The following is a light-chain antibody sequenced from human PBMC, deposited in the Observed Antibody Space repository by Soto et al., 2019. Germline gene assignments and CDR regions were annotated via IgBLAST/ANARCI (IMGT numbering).Light chain of an antibody. J-gene: IGLJ7*01. Sequence: QSALTQPASVSGSPGQSITISCSGTSSDVGDSDYVSWYQQYPGKAPQLIIYDVSNRPSGVSPRFSGSTTGNTASLPISGLQAEDDATYYCASYTDASRGVFGGGTQLTVL. CDR1: SSDVGDSDY. V-gene: IGLV2-14*03. CDR3: ASYTDASRGV. CDR2: DVS.